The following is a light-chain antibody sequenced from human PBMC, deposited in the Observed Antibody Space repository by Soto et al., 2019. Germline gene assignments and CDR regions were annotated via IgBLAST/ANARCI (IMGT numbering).Light chain of an antibody. V-gene: IGLV2-14*01. Sequence: QSALTQPASVSGSPGQSITISCTGTSSDVGGYNYVSWYQQHPGKAPKLMIYEVSNRPSGVSNRFSDSKSGNTASLTISGLPAEDEADYYCSSYTSSSTLVVFGRGTKVIVL. J-gene: IGLJ2*01. CDR1: SSDVGGYNY. CDR3: SSYTSSSTLVV. CDR2: EVS.